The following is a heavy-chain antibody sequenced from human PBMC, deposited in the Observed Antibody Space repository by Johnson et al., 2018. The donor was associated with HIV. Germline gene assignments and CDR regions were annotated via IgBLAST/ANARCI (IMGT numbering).Heavy chain of an antibody. CDR3: AKVGGSHDYVWGSYPGN. Sequence: QMLLVESGGGVVQPGGSLRLSCAASGFTFRDYDMHWVRQAPGKGLEWVAFIRDDGNTKYYADSVKGRFTISRDNFKNTLYLQMKSLRAEDTAVYYCAKVGGSHDYVWGSYPGNWGQGTMVIVSS. V-gene: IGHV3-30*02. CDR2: IRDDGNTK. D-gene: IGHD3-16*02. J-gene: IGHJ3*01. CDR1: GFTFRDYD.